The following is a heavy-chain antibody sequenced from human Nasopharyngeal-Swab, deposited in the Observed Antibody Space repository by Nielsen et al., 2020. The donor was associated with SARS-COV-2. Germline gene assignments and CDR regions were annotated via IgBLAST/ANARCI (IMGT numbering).Heavy chain of an antibody. D-gene: IGHD5-18*01. J-gene: IGHJ3*01. CDR2: ILYTGNT. CDR1: GGSISSGGYF. V-gene: IGHV4-31*03. CDR3: AREVTEQAVSDAFDF. Sequence: LRLSCTVSGGSISSGGYFWSWIRQHPGEGLEWIGYILYTGNTYYNPSLESRLTISLDTSQNQFSLRLSSVTAADTAVYYCAREVTEQAVSDAFDFWGQGTMVTVSS.